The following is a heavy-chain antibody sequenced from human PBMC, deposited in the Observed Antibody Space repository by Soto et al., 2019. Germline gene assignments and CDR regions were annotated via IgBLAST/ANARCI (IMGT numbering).Heavy chain of an antibody. V-gene: IGHV4-39*07. J-gene: IGHJ6*02. CDR1: GGSFSSTNSY. CDR3: AREFRGIYYYGMDV. CDR2: IFYRGTT. Sequence: PSETLSLTCTVSGGSFSSTNSYWGWFRQPPGKGLEWIGTIFYRGTTYYHPSFNSRVTVSVDTSKNQFSLRLTSVTAADTAVYYCAREFRGIYYYGMDVWGQGTTVTVSS. D-gene: IGHD3-16*01.